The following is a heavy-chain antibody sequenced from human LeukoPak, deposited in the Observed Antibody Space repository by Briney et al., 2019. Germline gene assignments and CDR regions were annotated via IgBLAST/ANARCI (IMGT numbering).Heavy chain of an antibody. CDR3: ARVPLGCSGGSCYYYYGMDV. J-gene: IGHJ6*02. V-gene: IGHV3-7*01. Sequence: GGSLRLSCAASGFTFSSYWMSWVRQAPGKGLEWVANIKQDGSEKYYVDSVKGRFTISRDDAKNSLYLQMNSLRAEDTAVYYCARVPLGCSGGSCYYYYGMDVWGQGTTVTVSS. D-gene: IGHD2-15*01. CDR2: IKQDGSEK. CDR1: GFTFSSYW.